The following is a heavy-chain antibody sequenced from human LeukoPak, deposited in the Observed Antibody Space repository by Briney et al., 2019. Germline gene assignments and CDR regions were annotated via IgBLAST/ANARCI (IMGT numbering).Heavy chain of an antibody. J-gene: IGHJ5*02. V-gene: IGHV4-59*01. D-gene: IGHD4-17*01. CDR2: ISYSGIT. CDR3: ARANYGDYKWFDP. CDR1: GGSISSYY. Sequence: SETLSLTCTVSGGSISSYYWSWIRQPPGKGLENIGYISYSGITNYNPSLKSRVTISVDTSKNQFSLKLSSVTAADTAVYYCARANYGDYKWFDPWGQGTLVTVSS.